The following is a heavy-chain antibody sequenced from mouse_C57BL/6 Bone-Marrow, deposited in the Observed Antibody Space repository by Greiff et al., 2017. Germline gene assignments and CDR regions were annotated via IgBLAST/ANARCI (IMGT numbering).Heavy chain of an antibody. CDR3: ASLLSMDY. J-gene: IGHJ4*01. D-gene: IGHD2-3*01. V-gene: IGHV1-82*01. CDR2: IYPGDGDT. CDR1: GYAFSSSW. Sequence: VQLQQSGPELVKPGASVKISCKASGYAFSSSWMNWVKQRPGKGLEWIGRIYPGDGDTNYNGKFKGNATLTADKPSSTAYMQLSSLTSEDSAVYFCASLLSMDYWGQGTSVTVSS.